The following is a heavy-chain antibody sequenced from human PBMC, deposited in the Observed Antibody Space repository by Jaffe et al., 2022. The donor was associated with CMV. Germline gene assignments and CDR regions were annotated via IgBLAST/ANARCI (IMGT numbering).Heavy chain of an antibody. Sequence: QLQLQESGPGLVKPSETLSLTCTVSGGSISSSSYYWGWIRQPPGKGLEWIGSIYYSGSTYYNPSLKSRVTISVDTSKNQFSLKLSSVTAADTAVYYCARHFPDVVEQWLVLGYFDYWGQGTLVTVSS. CDR3: ARHFPDVVEQWLVLGYFDY. CDR1: GGSISSSSYY. V-gene: IGHV4-39*01. D-gene: IGHD6-19*01. CDR2: IYYSGST. J-gene: IGHJ4*02.